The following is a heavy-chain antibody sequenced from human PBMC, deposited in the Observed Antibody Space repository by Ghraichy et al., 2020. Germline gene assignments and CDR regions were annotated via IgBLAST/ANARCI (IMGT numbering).Heavy chain of an antibody. CDR2: ISHDGNSK. J-gene: IGHJ6*02. CDR3: ARDRNYGDYGYHYYDMDV. Sequence: GGSLRLSCAASGFTYTTYSMHWVRQAPGKGLEWVEVISHDGNSKYYADSVKGRFTISRDNSRNTVYLQMNSLRDEDTAVYYCARDRNYGDYGYHYYDMDVWGQGTTVTVSS. V-gene: IGHV3-30-3*01. D-gene: IGHD4-17*01. CDR1: GFTYTTYS.